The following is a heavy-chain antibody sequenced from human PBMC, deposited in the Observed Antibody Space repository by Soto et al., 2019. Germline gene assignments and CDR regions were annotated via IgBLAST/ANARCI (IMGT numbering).Heavy chain of an antibody. CDR3: ATPYYFSH. D-gene: IGHD3-22*01. CDR1: GFMFSAYT. Sequence: GGSLRLSCAASGFMFSAYTMSWVRQAPGKGLEWLSSISDDSSYIDYADSLRGRFTVSRDNARKSLYLQMDSLGAEDTGVYYCATPYYFSHWGPGTLVTVSS. CDR2: ISDDSSYI. J-gene: IGHJ4*02. V-gene: IGHV3-21*01.